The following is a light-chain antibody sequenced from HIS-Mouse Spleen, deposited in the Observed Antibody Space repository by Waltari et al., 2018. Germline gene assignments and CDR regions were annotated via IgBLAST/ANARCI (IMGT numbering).Light chain of an antibody. CDR3: YSAADNNLV. V-gene: IGLV3-27*01. Sequence: SYELTQPSSVSVSPGQTARITCSGDVLAKKYARWFQQKPGQAPVLVIYKDRERPSGTPGRFAGSSSGTTVTLTISGAHVEDEADYYCYSAADNNLVFGGGTKLTVL. CDR2: KDR. CDR1: VLAKKY. J-gene: IGLJ3*02.